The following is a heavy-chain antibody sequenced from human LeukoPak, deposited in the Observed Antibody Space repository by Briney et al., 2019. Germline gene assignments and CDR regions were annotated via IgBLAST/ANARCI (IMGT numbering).Heavy chain of an antibody. CDR1: GGTFSSYA. V-gene: IGHV1-69*04. Sequence: SVKVSCKASGGTFSSYAISWVRQAPGQGLEWMGRIIPIVGSTNYAQNFHGRLTITADKSTATAYMELTGLTSEDTAVYYCAPENWFDPWGQGTLVTVSS. CDR2: IIPIVGST. CDR3: APENWFDP. D-gene: IGHD1-14*01. J-gene: IGHJ5*02.